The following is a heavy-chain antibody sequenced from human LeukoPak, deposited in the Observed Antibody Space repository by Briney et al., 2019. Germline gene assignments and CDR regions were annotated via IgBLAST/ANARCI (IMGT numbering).Heavy chain of an antibody. V-gene: IGHV4-4*07. CDR1: GGSISSYY. CDR2: IYTSGST. CDR3: ASLRERSYYARGFDY. D-gene: IGHD1-26*01. Sequence: SETLSLTCTVSGGSISSYYWSWIRQPAGKGLEWIGRIYTSGSTNYNPSLKSRVTMSVDTSKNQFSLKLSSVTAADTAVYYCASLRERSYYARGFDYWGQGTLVTVSS. J-gene: IGHJ4*02.